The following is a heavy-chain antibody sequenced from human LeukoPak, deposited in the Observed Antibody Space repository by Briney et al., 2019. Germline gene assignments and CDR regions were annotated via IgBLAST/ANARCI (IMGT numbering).Heavy chain of an antibody. J-gene: IGHJ4*02. CDR1: GYTFTSYY. Sequence: GASVKISCKASGYTFTSYYMHWVRQAPGQGLEWMGIIKPSDGGTNYAQRFQDRITMTRDMSTSTVYMELRSLTSNDTAVYYCARRSPSSPPDYWGQGTLVTVSS. D-gene: IGHD6-6*01. CDR2: IKPSDGGT. CDR3: ARRSPSSPPDY. V-gene: IGHV1-46*01.